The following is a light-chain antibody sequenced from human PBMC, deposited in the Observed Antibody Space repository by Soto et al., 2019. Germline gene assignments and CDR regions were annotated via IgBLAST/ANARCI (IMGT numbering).Light chain of an antibody. CDR2: EVS. J-gene: IGLJ1*01. CDR1: SSDVGGYNY. V-gene: IGLV2-14*01. Sequence: QSVLTQPASVSGSPGQSITISCTGNSSDVGGYNYVSWYQQHPGKAPKLIIYEVSNRPSGVSNRFSGSKSGNTASLTISGLQAEDEADYYCNSYTSKSTGVFGTGTKLTVL. CDR3: NSYTSKSTGV.